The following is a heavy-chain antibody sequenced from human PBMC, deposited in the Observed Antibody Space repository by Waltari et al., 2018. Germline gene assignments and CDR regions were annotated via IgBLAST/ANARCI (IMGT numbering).Heavy chain of an antibody. J-gene: IGHJ4*02. CDR1: GYTFTSYA. CDR2: INAGNGNT. CDR3: ASSFSSGWSPPPDYFDY. D-gene: IGHD6-19*01. V-gene: IGHV1-3*01. Sequence: QVQLVQSGAEVKKPGASVKVSCEASGYTFTSYAMHWVRQAPGQRLEWMGWINAGNGNTKYSQKFQGRVTITRDTSASTAYMELSSLRSEDTAVYYCASSFSSGWSPPPDYFDYWGQGTLVTVSS.